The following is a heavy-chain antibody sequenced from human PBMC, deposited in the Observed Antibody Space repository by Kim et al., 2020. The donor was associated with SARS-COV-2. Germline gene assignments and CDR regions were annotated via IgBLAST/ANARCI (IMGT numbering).Heavy chain of an antibody. Sequence: GGSLRLSCAASGFTFSSYGMHWVRQAPGKGLEWVAVISYDGSNKYYADSVKGRFTISRDNSKNTLYLQMNSLRAEDTAVYYCAKEGDYGDYVGAFDIWGQGTMVTVSS. J-gene: IGHJ3*02. CDR2: ISYDGSNK. CDR1: GFTFSSYG. CDR3: AKEGDYGDYVGAFDI. D-gene: IGHD4-17*01. V-gene: IGHV3-30*18.